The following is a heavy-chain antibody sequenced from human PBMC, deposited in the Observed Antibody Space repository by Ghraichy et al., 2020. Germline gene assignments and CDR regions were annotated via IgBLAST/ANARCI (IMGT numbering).Heavy chain of an antibody. J-gene: IGHJ6*03. CDR1: GFTFSSSA. V-gene: IGHV3-21*01. D-gene: IGHD3-16*01. CDR3: AGGTGPYFYYHYMDV. CDR2: ISSSSTDI. Sequence: GGSLRLSCAASGFTFSSSAMNWVRQAPGKGLEWVSCISSSSTDIYYADSVKGRFTISRDNAKNSLYLQMNSLRAEDTAVYFCAGGTGPYFYYHYMDVWGEGTTVTVS.